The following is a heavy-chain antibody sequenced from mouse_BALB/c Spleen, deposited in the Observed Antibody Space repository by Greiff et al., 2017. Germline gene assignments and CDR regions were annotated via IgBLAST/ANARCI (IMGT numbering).Heavy chain of an antibody. D-gene: IGHD2-1*01. CDR3: ARDGNYVWYFDV. Sequence: EVQLVESGGGLVKPGGSLKLSCAASGFTFSSYAMSWVRQTPEKRLEWVASISSGGSTYYPDSVKGRFTISRDNARNILYLQMSSLRSEDTAMYYCARDGNYVWYFDVWGAGTTVTVSS. CDR1: GFTFSSYA. V-gene: IGHV5-6-5*01. CDR2: ISSGGST. J-gene: IGHJ1*01.